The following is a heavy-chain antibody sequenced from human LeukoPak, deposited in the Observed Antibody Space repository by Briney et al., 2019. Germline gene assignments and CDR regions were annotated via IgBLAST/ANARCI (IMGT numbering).Heavy chain of an antibody. CDR2: ISAYNGNT. D-gene: IGHD6-19*01. Sequence: ASVNVSSTSSGYTFTSYGISWVRQAPGQGLEWMGWISAYNGNTNYAQKLQGRVTMTTDTSTSTAYMELRSLRSDDTAVYYCARKLGIGWSDYWGQGTLVTVSS. CDR1: GYTFTSYG. J-gene: IGHJ4*02. CDR3: ARKLGIGWSDY. V-gene: IGHV1-18*01.